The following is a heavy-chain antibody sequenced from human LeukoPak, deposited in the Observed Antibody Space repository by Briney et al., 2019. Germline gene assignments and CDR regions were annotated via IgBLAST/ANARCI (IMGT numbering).Heavy chain of an antibody. Sequence: SETLSLTCTVSGGSISTYYWPWIRQPPGKGLEWIGYIYYSGTTNYNPSLKSRVTMSVDTSKNQSSLKLSSVTAADTAVYYCARVGVGVGNAMDVWGKGTTVTVSS. J-gene: IGHJ6*04. CDR3: ARVGVGVGNAMDV. D-gene: IGHD2-21*01. CDR1: GGSISTYY. CDR2: IYYSGTT. V-gene: IGHV4-59*01.